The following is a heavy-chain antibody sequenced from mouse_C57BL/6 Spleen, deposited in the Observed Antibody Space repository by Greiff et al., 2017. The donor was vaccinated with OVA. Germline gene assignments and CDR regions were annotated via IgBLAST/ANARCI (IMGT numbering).Heavy chain of an antibody. D-gene: IGHD4-1*01. Sequence: EVQLVESGGDLVKPGGSLKLSCAASGFTFSSYGMSWVRQTPDKRLEWVATISSGGSYTYYPDSVKGRFTISRDNAKNTLYLQMSSLKSEDTAMYYCARLTGTRYAMDYWGQGTSVTVSS. CDR1: GFTFSSYG. CDR2: ISSGGSYT. V-gene: IGHV5-6*01. J-gene: IGHJ4*01. CDR3: ARLTGTRYAMDY.